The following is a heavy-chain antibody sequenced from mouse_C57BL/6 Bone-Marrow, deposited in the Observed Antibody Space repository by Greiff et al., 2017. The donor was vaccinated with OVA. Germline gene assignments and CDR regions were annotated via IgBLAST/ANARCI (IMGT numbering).Heavy chain of an antibody. D-gene: IGHD1-1*01. CDR2: IDPSDSYT. CDR3: APIYSDV. CDR1: GYTFTSYW. J-gene: IGHJ1*03. Sequence: QVQLQQPGAELVRPGTSVKLSCKASGYTFTSYWMHWVKQRPGQGLEWIGVIDPSDSYTNYNQQFKGKATLTVDTSSSTAYMQLSSLTSEDSAVYYCAPIYSDVWGTGTTVTVSS. V-gene: IGHV1-59*01.